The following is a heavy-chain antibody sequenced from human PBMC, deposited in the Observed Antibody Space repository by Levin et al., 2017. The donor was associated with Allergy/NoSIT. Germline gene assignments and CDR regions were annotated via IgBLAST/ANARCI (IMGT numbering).Heavy chain of an antibody. CDR2: IYYSGST. V-gene: IGHV4-30-4*01. Sequence: SETLSLTCTVSGGSISSGDYYWSWIRQPPGKGLEWIGYIYYSGSTYYNPSLKSRVTISVDTSKNQFSLKLSSVTAADTAVYYCARVGNYYDSSGYYFVWFDPWGQGTLVTVSS. CDR1: GGSISSGDYY. J-gene: IGHJ5*02. CDR3: ARVGNYYDSSGYYFVWFDP. D-gene: IGHD3-22*01.